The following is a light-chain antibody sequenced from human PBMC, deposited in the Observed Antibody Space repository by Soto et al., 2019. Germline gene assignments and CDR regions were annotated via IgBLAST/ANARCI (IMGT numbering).Light chain of an antibody. CDR1: QSVKSN. Sequence: EIMMTQSPATLSVSPGERAILSCRASQSVKSNLAWYQQKPGQAPRLLIYGASSRATGIPDRFSGSGSGTDFTLTISRLEPEDFAVYYCQQYDSSRTFGQGTKVDI. CDR2: GAS. CDR3: QQYDSSRT. V-gene: IGKV3-20*01. J-gene: IGKJ1*01.